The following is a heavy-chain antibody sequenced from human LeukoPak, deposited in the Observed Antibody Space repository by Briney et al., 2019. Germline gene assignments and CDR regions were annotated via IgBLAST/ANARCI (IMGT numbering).Heavy chain of an antibody. CDR1: GFTFSSYS. J-gene: IGHJ5*02. CDR3: ARDLPCSSTSCYTGWFDP. V-gene: IGHV3-48*04. D-gene: IGHD2-2*02. Sequence: GGSLRLSCAASGFTFSSYSMNWVRQAPGKGLEWVSYISSSSSTIYYADSVKGRFTISRDNAKNSLYLQMNSLRAEDTAVYYCARDLPCSSTSCYTGWFDPWAREPWSPSPQ. CDR2: ISSSSSTI.